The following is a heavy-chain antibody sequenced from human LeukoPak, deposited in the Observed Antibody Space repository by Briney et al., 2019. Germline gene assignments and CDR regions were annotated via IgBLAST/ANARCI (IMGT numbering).Heavy chain of an antibody. CDR1: GFTFSSYG. J-gene: IGHJ3*02. Sequence: PGGSLRLSCAASGFTFSSYGMSWVRQAPGKGLEWVSAISGSGGSTYYADSVKGRFTISRDNSKNTLYLQMNSLRAEDTAVYYCARDMGYDSSGYGAFDIWGQGTMVTVSS. CDR3: ARDMGYDSSGYGAFDI. V-gene: IGHV3-23*01. D-gene: IGHD3-22*01. CDR2: ISGSGGST.